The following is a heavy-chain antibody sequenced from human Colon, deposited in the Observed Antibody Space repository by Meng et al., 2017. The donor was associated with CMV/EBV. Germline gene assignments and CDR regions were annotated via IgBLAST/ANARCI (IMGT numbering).Heavy chain of an antibody. D-gene: IGHD5-12*01. CDR2: ISSSSSYI. CDR3: AREKRGYSGYNYYGMDV. V-gene: IGHV3-21*01. Sequence: GESLKISCAASGFTLRNYAMNWVRQAPGKGLEWVSSISSSSSYIYYADSVKGRFTIPRDNAKNSLYPQMNSLRAEDTAVYYCAREKRGYSGYNYYGMDVWGQGTTVTVSS. CDR1: GFTLRNYA. J-gene: IGHJ6*02.